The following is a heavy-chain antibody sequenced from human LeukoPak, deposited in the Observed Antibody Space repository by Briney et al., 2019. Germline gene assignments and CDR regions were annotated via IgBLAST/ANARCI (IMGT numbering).Heavy chain of an antibody. Sequence: GGSLRLSCAGSGFTFSSYSMNWVRQAPGKGLEWVSYISSSSSTIYYADSVKGRFTISRDNAKNSLYLQMNSLRAEDTAVYYCARDLTTTMVRGVILPFDYWGQGTLVTVSS. CDR3: ARDLTTTMVRGVILPFDY. D-gene: IGHD3-10*01. J-gene: IGHJ4*02. CDR2: ISSSSSTI. CDR1: GFTFSSYS. V-gene: IGHV3-48*01.